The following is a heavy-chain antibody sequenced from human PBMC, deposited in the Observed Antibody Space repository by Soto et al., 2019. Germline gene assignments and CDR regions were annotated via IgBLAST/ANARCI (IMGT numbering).Heavy chain of an antibody. Sequence: QVQLVQSGAEVKKPGSSVKVSCKASGGSFSTYGISWVRQAPGQGLEWMGGFIPVFTTAKYARKFQGRVSITADESTYTAYMELSSLRSEDTAVYFCARDGVDVSRTTVRHGALDIWGQGTVVTVSS. D-gene: IGHD4-17*01. V-gene: IGHV1-69*01. CDR3: ARDGVDVSRTTVRHGALDI. J-gene: IGHJ3*02. CDR2: FIPVFTTA. CDR1: GGSFSTYG.